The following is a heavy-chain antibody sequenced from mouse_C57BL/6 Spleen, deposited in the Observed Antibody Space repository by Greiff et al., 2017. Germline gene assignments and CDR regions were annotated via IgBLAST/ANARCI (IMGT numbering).Heavy chain of an antibody. CDR3: ARRGGDYAMDY. CDR1: GYTFTSYW. J-gene: IGHJ4*01. Sequence: QVQLQQPGAELVRPGSSVTLSCKASGYTFTSYWMDWVKQRPGQGLEWIGNIYPSDSETHYNQKFKDKATLTVDKSSSTAYMQLSSLTSEDSAVYYCARRGGDYAMDYWGQGTSVTVSS. CDR2: IYPSDSET. V-gene: IGHV1-61*01.